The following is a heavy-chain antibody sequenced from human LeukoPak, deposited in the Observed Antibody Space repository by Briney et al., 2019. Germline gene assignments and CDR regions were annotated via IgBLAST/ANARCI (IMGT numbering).Heavy chain of an antibody. Sequence: PGRSLRLSCAASGFTFSSYAMHWVRQAPGKGLEWVAVISYDGSNKYYADSVKGRFTISRDNSKNTLYLQMNSLRAEDTAVYYCARYYGSSGPGDYWGQGTLVTVSS. CDR1: GFTFSSYA. J-gene: IGHJ4*02. V-gene: IGHV3-30-3*01. D-gene: IGHD3-22*01. CDR3: ARYYGSSGPGDY. CDR2: ISYDGSNK.